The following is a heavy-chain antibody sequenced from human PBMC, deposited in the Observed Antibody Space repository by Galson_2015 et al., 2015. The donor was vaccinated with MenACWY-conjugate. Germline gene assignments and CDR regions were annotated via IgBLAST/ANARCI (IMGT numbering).Heavy chain of an antibody. CDR3: ARAPGVADDRYFDY. CDR1: GVSISTNNW. D-gene: IGHD6-19*01. Sequence: LSLTCAVSGVSISTNNWWTWVRQSPGKGLEWIGEIYHRGSTNFHPSLKTRVTISVDKSNNQFSLRLNSVTAADTAVYYCARAPGVADDRYFDYWGQGTPVTVSS. CDR2: IYHRGST. J-gene: IGHJ4*02. V-gene: IGHV4-4*02.